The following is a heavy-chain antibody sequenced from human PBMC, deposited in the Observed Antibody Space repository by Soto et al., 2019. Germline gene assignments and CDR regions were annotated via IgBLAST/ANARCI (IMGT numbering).Heavy chain of an antibody. Sequence: LRLSCAASGFTFNNYAMTWVRQAPGKGLEWVSAIAGSSEDTFYADSVKGRFTISRDDSKNTMYLQMNSLRAEDTAVYYCASPKVTSSWSSDYWGQGXLVTVYS. V-gene: IGHV3-23*01. CDR2: IAGSSEDT. D-gene: IGHD6-13*01. J-gene: IGHJ4*02. CDR1: GFTFNNYA. CDR3: ASPKVTSSWSSDY.